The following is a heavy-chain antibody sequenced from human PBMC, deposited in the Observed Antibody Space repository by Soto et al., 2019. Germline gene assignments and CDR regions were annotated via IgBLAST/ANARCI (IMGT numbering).Heavy chain of an antibody. V-gene: IGHV3-64*01. Sequence: PGGSLRLSCAASGFTLSGYAMDWVRQAPGKGFEYVSGVSSNGVGTYYANSVQGRFTISRDNSKNTVYLQMGSLRPEDMAVYYCARRARPDFYYMDVWGKGTTVTVS. CDR3: ARRARPDFYYMDV. CDR2: VSSNGVGT. D-gene: IGHD6-6*01. J-gene: IGHJ6*03. CDR1: GFTLSGYA.